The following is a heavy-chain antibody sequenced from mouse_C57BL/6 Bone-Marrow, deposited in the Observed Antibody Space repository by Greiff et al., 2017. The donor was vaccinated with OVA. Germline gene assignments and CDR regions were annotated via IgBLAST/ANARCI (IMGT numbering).Heavy chain of an antibody. J-gene: IGHJ2*01. CDR3: ARSPSAYYEYVDY. CDR2: IHPNSGST. V-gene: IGHV1-64*01. CDR1: GYTFTSYW. Sequence: QVQLQQPGAELVKPGASVKLSCKASGYTFTSYWMHWVKQRPGQGLEWIGMIHPNSGSTNYNEKFKSKATLTVNKPSSTAYMQLSSLTSEDSAVYYCARSPSAYYEYVDYWGQGTTLTVSS. D-gene: IGHD2-4*01.